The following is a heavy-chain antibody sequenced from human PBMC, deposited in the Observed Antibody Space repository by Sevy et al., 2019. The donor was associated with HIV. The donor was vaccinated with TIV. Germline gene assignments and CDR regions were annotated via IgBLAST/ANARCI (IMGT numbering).Heavy chain of an antibody. CDR2: ISNDGSEK. J-gene: IGHJ6*02. V-gene: IGHV3-30*18. CDR3: ANSRGRFDGSGGIYYYYAMDV. CDR1: GFTFRNYG. D-gene: IGHD6-25*01. Sequence: GGSLRLSCAASGFTFRNYGMHWVRQAPGKGLEWVALISNDGSEKNYVNSVKGRLPISRDNSKDTLYLQMNSLRTDDTAVYYCANSRGRFDGSGGIYYYYAMDVWGQGTTVTVSS.